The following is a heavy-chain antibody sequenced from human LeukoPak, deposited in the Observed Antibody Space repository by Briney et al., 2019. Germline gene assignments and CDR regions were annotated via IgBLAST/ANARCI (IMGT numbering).Heavy chain of an antibody. CDR1: GGSISSGGYY. V-gene: IGHV4-31*03. J-gene: IGHJ4*02. CDR3: ARSLMGVPFPLEY. Sequence: KPSETLSLTCTVSGGSISSGGYYWSWIRQHPGKALGWIGYIYYSGSTYYNPSLKSRVTISVDTSKNQFSLKLSSVTAADTAVYYCARSLMGVPFPLEYWGQGTLVTVSS. CDR2: IYYSGST. D-gene: IGHD3-16*01.